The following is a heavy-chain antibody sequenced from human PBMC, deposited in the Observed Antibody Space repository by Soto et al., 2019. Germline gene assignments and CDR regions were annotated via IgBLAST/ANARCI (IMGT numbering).Heavy chain of an antibody. CDR3: ARGDCSSTSCYFDY. J-gene: IGHJ4*02. CDR1: GDSVSSNSAA. CDR2: TYYRSKWYN. V-gene: IGHV6-1*01. D-gene: IGHD2-2*01. Sequence: KQSQTLSLTCAISGDSVSSNSAAWNWIRQSPSRGLEWLGRTYYRSKWYNDYAVSVKSRITINPDTSKNQFSLQLNSVTPEDTAVYYCARGDCSSTSCYFDYWGQGTLVTVSS.